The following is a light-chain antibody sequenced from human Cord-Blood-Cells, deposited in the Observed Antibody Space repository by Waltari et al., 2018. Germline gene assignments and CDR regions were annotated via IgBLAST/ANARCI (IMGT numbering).Light chain of an antibody. Sequence: QSALTQPASVSGSPGQSITISCTGTSSDAGRYNLVSWSQQPPGKAPKLTIYEGSKRPSGVSNRFSGSKSGNTASLTISGLQAEDEADYYCCSYAGSSTPNWVFGGGTKLTVL. CDR3: CSYAGSSTPNWV. V-gene: IGLV2-23*01. J-gene: IGLJ3*02. CDR2: EGS. CDR1: SSDAGRYNL.